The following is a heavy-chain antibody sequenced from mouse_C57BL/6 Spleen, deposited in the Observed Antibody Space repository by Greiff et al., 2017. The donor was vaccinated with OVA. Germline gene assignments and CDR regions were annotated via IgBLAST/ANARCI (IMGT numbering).Heavy chain of an antibody. CDR2: IYPGDGDT. D-gene: IGHD1-1*01. J-gene: IGHJ4*01. CDR3: ARPLYYYGSSAYYYAMDY. V-gene: IGHV1-82*01. CDR1: GYAFSSSW. Sequence: QVQLQQSGPELVKPGASVKISCKASGYAFSSSWMNWVKQRPGKGLEWIGRIYPGDGDTNYNGKFKGKATLTADKSSSTAYMQLSSLTSEDSAVYFCARPLYYYGSSAYYYAMDYWGQGTSVTVSS.